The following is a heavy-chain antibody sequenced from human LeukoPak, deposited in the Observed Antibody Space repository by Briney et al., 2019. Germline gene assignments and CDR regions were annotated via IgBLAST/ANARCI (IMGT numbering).Heavy chain of an antibody. CDR2: INPGGDNT. V-gene: IGHV1-46*01. CDR1: GYTFTNYY. J-gene: IGHJ3*02. Sequence: ASVTVSCKASGYTFTNYYIDWVRQAPGQGREWMGLINPGGDNTNYAQNFQGRVTMTRDTSASTVYMERSSLRSEDTAIYYCARIRDGYNDAYDIWGQGTVVTVPS. CDR3: ARIRDGYNDAYDI. D-gene: IGHD5-24*01.